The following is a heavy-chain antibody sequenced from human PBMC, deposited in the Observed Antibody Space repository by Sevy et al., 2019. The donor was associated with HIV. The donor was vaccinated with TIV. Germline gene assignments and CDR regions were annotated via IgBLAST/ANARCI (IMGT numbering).Heavy chain of an antibody. CDR2: INWNGVGT. J-gene: IGHJ4*02. CDR1: GLNFDDYG. CDR3: ARERSCGCDCYYFDY. Sequence: GGSLRLSCAASGLNFDDYGMSWVRQAPGKGLEWVSAINWNGVGTSYADSVKGRFTISRDNAKNSLYVQMNSLRAEDTALYYCARERSCGCDCYYFDYWGQGTLVTVSS. D-gene: IGHD2-21*02. V-gene: IGHV3-20*04.